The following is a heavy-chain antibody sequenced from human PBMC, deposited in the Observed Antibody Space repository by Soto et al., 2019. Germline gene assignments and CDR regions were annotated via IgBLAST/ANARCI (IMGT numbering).Heavy chain of an antibody. J-gene: IGHJ4*02. CDR3: ARGPVGYSIFDY. Sequence: GGSLRLSCAASGFTFSSYDMHWVRQATGKGLEWVSAIGTAGDTYYPGSVKGRFTNSRENAKNSLYLQMNSLRAGDTAVYYCARGPVGYSIFDYWGQGTLVTVSS. CDR1: GFTFSSYD. V-gene: IGHV3-13*01. CDR2: IGTAGDT. D-gene: IGHD5-18*01.